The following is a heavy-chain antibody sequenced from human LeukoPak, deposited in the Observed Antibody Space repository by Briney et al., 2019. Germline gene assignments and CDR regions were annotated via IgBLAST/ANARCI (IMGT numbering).Heavy chain of an antibody. V-gene: IGHV4-34*01. CDR3: ARGARTPSGYGSRTAGRANWFDP. CDR1: GGSFSGYY. CDR2: INHSGST. D-gene: IGHD5-12*01. J-gene: IGHJ5*02. Sequence: TSETLSLTCAVYGGSFSGYYWSWIRQPPGKGLVWIGEINHSGSTNYNPSLKSRVTISVDTSKNQFSLKLSSVTAADTAVYYCARGARTPSGYGSRTAGRANWFDPWGQGTLVTVSS.